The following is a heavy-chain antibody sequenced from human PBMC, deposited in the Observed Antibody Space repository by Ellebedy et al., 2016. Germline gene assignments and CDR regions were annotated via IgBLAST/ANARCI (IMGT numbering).Heavy chain of an antibody. D-gene: IGHD3-22*01. Sequence: ASVKVSXXASGYTFTGYYMHWVRQAPGQGLEWMGWINPNSGGTNYAQKFQGRVTMTRDTSISTAYMGLSRLRSDDTAVYYCARDPGDSLIDYWGQGTLVTVSS. CDR1: GYTFTGYY. J-gene: IGHJ4*02. CDR2: INPNSGGT. V-gene: IGHV1-2*02. CDR3: ARDPGDSLIDY.